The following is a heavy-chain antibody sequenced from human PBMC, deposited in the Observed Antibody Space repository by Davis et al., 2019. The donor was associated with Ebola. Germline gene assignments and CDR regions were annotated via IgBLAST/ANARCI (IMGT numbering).Heavy chain of an antibody. Sequence: AASVKVSRQVSRYCFPELSIHRVGQAPGKRLEGTGGFDSEETETLYAQKFQGRVTMTEDTSRDTAYMELSSLTSDDTAVYFCASYRWGGDLDYWGQGTLVTVSS. J-gene: IGHJ4*02. D-gene: IGHD3-16*02. CDR3: ASYRWGGDLDY. CDR1: RYCFPELS. V-gene: IGHV1-24*01. CDR2: FDSEETET.